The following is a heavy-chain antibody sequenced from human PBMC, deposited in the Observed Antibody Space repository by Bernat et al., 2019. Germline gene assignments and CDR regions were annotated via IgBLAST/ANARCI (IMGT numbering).Heavy chain of an antibody. V-gene: IGHV3-23*01. J-gene: IGHJ4*02. D-gene: IGHD6-6*01. Sequence: EVQLLESGGGLVQPGGSLRPSCAASGFIFSSNAMSWVRQAPEKGLEWVSTISHDGSTYYADSVKGRFTISKDNSKNTLYLQMDSLRAEDTAVYYCAKDGAARPWPRFDYWGEGTLITVSS. CDR1: GFIFSSNA. CDR2: ISHDGST. CDR3: AKDGAARPWPRFDY.